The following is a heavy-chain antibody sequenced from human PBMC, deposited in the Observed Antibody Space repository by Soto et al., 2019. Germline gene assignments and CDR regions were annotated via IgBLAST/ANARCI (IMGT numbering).Heavy chain of an antibody. Sequence: EVQLVESGGGLVQPGRSLRLSCAASGFTFDDYAMHWVRQAPGKGLEWVSGINWDSDTIVYADSVKGRLTISRDNAKNSLYLQMNSLKPEDTALYYCAKDLFDSTGSRYSSAIDVWGQGTTVNVSS. V-gene: IGHV3-9*01. CDR2: INWDSDTI. J-gene: IGHJ6*02. CDR3: AKDLFDSTGSRYSSAIDV. CDR1: GFTFDDYA. D-gene: IGHD3-22*01.